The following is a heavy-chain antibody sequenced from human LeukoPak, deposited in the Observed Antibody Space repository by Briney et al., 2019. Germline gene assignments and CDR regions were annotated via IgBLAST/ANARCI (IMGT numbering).Heavy chain of an antibody. CDR2: ISYSGGST. CDR1: GFTFSSYV. J-gene: IGHJ4*02. V-gene: IGHV3-23*01. D-gene: IGHD4-17*01. Sequence: GGSLRLSCAASGFTFSSYVMSWVRQAPGKGLEWVSAISYSGGSTYYADSVKGRFTISRDNSKNTLFLQMNSLRAEDTAVYYCAKNTDYGDYFDCWGRGTLVTVSS. CDR3: AKNTDYGDYFDC.